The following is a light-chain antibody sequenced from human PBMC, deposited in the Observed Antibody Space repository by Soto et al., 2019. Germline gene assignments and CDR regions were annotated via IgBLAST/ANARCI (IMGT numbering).Light chain of an antibody. V-gene: IGLV2-8*01. CDR3: NSYVGSNNYV. J-gene: IGLJ1*01. CDR2: EVT. CDR1: SSDVGRYNY. Sequence: QSVFTPPASASGSPGQSVTISCIGTSSDVGRYNYVSWYQHHPGKAPKLIIYEVTKRPSGVPDRFSGSKSGNTASLTVSGLQADDEADYYCNSYVGSNNYVFGTGTKVTVL.